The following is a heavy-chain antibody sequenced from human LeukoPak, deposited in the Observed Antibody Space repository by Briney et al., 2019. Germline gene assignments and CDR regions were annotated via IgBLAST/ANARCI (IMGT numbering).Heavy chain of an antibody. J-gene: IGHJ4*02. D-gene: IGHD1-1*01. CDR2: IIPIFGTA. CDR3: ARDPTGTTRDFDY. CDR1: GGTFSSYA. V-gene: IGHV1-69*01. Sequence: ASVKVSCKASGGTFSSYAISWVRQAPGQGLEWMGGIIPIFGTANYAQKFQGRVTITADESTSTAYMELRSLRSDDTAVYYCARDPTGTTRDFDYWGQGTLVTVSS.